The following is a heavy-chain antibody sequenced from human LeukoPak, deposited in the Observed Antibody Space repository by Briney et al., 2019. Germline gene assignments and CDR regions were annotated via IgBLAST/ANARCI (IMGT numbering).Heavy chain of an antibody. CDR3: ARVGYSSDWYEGGH. J-gene: IGHJ4*02. Sequence: GGSLRLSCAASGFAVSSNYMSWVRQAPGKGLEWVSVIYSGGTTYYADSVKGRFIISRDNSKNTLYLQMNSLRAEDTAVYYCARVGYSSDWYEGGHWGQGTLVTVSS. CDR2: IYSGGTT. V-gene: IGHV3-66*01. D-gene: IGHD6-19*01. CDR1: GFAVSSNY.